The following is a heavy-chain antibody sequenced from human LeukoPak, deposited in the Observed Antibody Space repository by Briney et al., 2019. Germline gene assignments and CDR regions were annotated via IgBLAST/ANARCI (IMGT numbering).Heavy chain of an antibody. CDR2: IRYDGSSK. CDR3: AKDRDNWNSNYFDY. V-gene: IGHV3-30*02. J-gene: IGHJ4*02. CDR1: GFTFSSNG. Sequence: GGSLRLSCAASGFTFSSNGMHWVRQAPGKGLEWVAFIRYDGSSKYYADSVKGRFTISRDNSKNTLFLQMNSLRGEDTAVYYCAKDRDNWNSNYFDYWGQGTLVTVSS. D-gene: IGHD1-1*01.